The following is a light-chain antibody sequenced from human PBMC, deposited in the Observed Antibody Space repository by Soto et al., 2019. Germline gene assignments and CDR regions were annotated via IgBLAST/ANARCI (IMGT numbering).Light chain of an antibody. J-gene: IGLJ1*01. Sequence: SYELTQPPSVSVSPGQTARITCSGDALPKQYAYWYQQKPGQAPVLVIYKDSERPSGIPERFSGSSSGTTVTLTISGVQAEDEADYHCQSADSSGTYVFGTGTKV. CDR3: QSADSSGTYV. CDR1: ALPKQY. V-gene: IGLV3-25*02. CDR2: KDS.